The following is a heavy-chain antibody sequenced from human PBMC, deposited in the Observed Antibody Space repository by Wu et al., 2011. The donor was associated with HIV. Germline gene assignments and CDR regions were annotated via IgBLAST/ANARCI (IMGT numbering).Heavy chain of an antibody. D-gene: IGHD3-22*01. CDR2: IYPKDSDT. CDR3: ARVSSGYYRTIDY. Sequence: LEWMGTIYPKDSDTRYSPSFQGQVTFSADKSLSMAYLQWSSLKASDTAMYYCARVSSGYYRTIDYWGQGTLVTVSS. J-gene: IGHJ4*02. V-gene: IGHV5-51*01.